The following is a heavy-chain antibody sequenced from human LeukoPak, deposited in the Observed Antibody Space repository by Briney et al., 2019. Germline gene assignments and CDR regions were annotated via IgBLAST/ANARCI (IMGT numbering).Heavy chain of an antibody. CDR1: GGSISSYY. Sequence: SETLSLTCTVSGGSISSYYWSWIRQPAGKGLEWSGCICSSGSTDYRPSLQSRVTISVDKSKNQFSLKVSSVTAADTAVYYCARGRSSSTEFDYWGQGTLVTVSS. V-gene: IGHV4-4*07. CDR2: ICSSGST. CDR3: ARGRSSSTEFDY. J-gene: IGHJ4*02. D-gene: IGHD6-6*01.